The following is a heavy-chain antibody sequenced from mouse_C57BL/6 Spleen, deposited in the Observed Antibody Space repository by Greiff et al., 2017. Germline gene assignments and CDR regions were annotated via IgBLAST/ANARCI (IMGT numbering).Heavy chain of an antibody. CDR2: IDPSDSYT. CDR1: GYTFTSYW. D-gene: IGHD4-1*02. Sequence: QVQLQQPGAELVRPGTSVKLSCKASGYTFTSYWMNWVKQRPGQGLEWIGVIDPSDSYTNYNQKFKGKATLTVDTSSSTAYMQLSSLTSEDSAVYYCAPQLGAFAYWGQGTLVTVSA. V-gene: IGHV1-59*01. J-gene: IGHJ3*01. CDR3: APQLGAFAY.